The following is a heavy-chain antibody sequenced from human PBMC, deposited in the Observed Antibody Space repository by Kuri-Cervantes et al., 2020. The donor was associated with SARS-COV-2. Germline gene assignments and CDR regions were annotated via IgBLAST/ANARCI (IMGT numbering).Heavy chain of an antibody. D-gene: IGHD7-27*01. CDR2: ISYDGSNK. CDR3: AREKLGIGAFDI. Sequence: GGSLRLSCAASGFTFSSYAMHWVRQAPGKGLEWVAVISYDGSNKYYADSVKGRFTISRDNSKNTLYLQMNSLRAEDTAVYYCAREKLGIGAFDIWGQGTKVTVSS. CDR1: GFTFSSYA. J-gene: IGHJ3*02. V-gene: IGHV3-30-3*01.